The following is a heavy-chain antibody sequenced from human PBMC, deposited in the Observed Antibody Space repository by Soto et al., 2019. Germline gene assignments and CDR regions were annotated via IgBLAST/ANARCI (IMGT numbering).Heavy chain of an antibody. V-gene: IGHV3-48*02. CDR3: AREGLYDSSGYYPYYFDY. D-gene: IGHD3-22*01. CDR2: ISSSGSTI. Sequence: PGGSLRLSCAASGLDFSSYSMNWGRQAPGKGLEWVAYISSSGSTISYSDSVKGRFTISRDNDKNSLYLQMNSLREEDTAVYFCAREGLYDSSGYYPYYFDYWGLGTLVTVSS. CDR1: GLDFSSYS. J-gene: IGHJ4*02.